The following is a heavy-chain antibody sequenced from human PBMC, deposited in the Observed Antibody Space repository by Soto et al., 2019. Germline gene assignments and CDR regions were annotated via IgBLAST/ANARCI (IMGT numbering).Heavy chain of an antibody. CDR1: GGSVTSGNYY. V-gene: IGHV4-61*01. CDR3: ARGPVVTPFVDY. CDR2: IYYSGGT. J-gene: IGHJ4*02. D-gene: IGHD2-21*02. Sequence: SETLSLTCTVSGGSVTSGNYYWSWIRQPPGKGLEWIGHIYYSGGTNYNPSLKSRVTISVDASKSQFSLKLSSVTAADTAIYYCARGPVVTPFVDYWGQGTLVTVPS.